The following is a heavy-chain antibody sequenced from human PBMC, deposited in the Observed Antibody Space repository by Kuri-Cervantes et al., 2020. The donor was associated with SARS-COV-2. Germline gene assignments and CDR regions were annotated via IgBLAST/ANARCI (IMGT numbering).Heavy chain of an antibody. J-gene: IGHJ6*03. CDR3: ARRSFQPRYYYYYYMDV. V-gene: IGHV4-59*01. CDR1: GLTFSSYA. CDR2: IYYSGST. Sequence: ESLKISCAASGLTFSSYAMHWVRQAPGKGLEWIGYIYYSGSTNYNPSLKSRVTISVDTSKNQFSLKLSSVTAADTAVYYCARRSFQPRYYYYYYMDVWGKGTTVTVSS.